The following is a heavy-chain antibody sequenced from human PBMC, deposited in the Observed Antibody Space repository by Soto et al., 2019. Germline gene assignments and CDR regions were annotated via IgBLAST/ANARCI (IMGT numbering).Heavy chain of an antibody. CDR1: GGSISSYY. CDR2: IYYSGST. CDR3: ARGPLDMYYFAY. Sequence: SETLSLTCTVSGGSISSYYWSWIRQPPGKGLEWIGYIYYSGSTNYNPSLKSRVTISVDTSKNQFSLKLSSVTAADTAVYYCARGPLDMYYFAYWVQGTLVTVSS. D-gene: IGHD3-9*01. V-gene: IGHV4-59*01. J-gene: IGHJ4*02.